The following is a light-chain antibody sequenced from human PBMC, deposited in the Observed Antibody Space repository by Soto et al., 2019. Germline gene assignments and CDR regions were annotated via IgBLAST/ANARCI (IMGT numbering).Light chain of an antibody. J-gene: IGKJ1*01. V-gene: IGKV3-15*01. CDR3: QQYNNWPRT. Sequence: EIVSTQAPASLSVSPGEGATLSCMACQSVSSNLAWSPQKPGQAPRLLIYGASTRATGIPARFSGSGSGTEFTLTISSLQSEDFAVYYCQQYNNWPRTFGQGTKVDI. CDR1: QSVSSN. CDR2: GAS.